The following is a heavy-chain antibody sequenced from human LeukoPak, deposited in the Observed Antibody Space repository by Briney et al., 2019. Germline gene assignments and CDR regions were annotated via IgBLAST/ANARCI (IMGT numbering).Heavy chain of an antibody. V-gene: IGHV5-51*01. J-gene: IGHJ4*02. CDR2: IYPSDSDT. CDR3: ARQGSSWYGVY. Sequence: GESLKISCKGSGYSFTTYWIAWARQMPGKGLEWVGIIYPSDSDTRYSPSFQGQVTISADKSISTAYLQWSSLKASDTAMYYCARQGSSWYGVYWGQGTLVTVSS. CDR1: GYSFTTYW. D-gene: IGHD6-13*01.